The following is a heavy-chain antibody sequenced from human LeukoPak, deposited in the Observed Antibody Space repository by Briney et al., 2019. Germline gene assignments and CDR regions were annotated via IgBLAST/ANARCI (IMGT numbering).Heavy chain of an antibody. D-gene: IGHD6-13*01. CDR2: NYSGGST. CDR3: ARMVAAAGTNWFDP. CDR1: GFTVSSNY. J-gene: IGHJ5*02. Sequence: GGSLRLSCAASGFTVSSNYMSWVRQAPGKGLEWVSVNYSGGSTYYADSVKGRFTISRDNSKNTLYLQMNSLRAEDTAVYYCARMVAAAGTNWFDPWGQGTLVTVSS. V-gene: IGHV3-53*01.